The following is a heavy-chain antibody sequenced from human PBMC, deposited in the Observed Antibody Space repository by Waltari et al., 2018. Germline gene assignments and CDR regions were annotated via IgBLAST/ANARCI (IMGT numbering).Heavy chain of an antibody. V-gene: IGHV3-7*01. D-gene: IGHD4-17*01. CDR2: IKQDGSEK. Sequence: EVQLVESGGGSVQPGGSLGRPCAASGVPFGNYWMNWVRQAPGKGLEWVANIKQDGSEKNYVDSVEGRFSISRDNAQNSLYLQMNSLRAEDTAIYYCVTGLTTVTAKDYFDHWGQGALVTVSS. J-gene: IGHJ4*02. CDR3: VTGLTTVTAKDYFDH. CDR1: GVPFGNYW.